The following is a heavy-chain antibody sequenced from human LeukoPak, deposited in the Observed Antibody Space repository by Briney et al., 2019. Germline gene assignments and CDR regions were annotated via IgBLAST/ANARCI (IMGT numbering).Heavy chain of an antibody. CDR1: GGSISSYY. CDR2: FYYSGST. Sequence: PSETLSPTCTLSGGSISSYYWSWIRQPPGKGLEWIGYFYYSGSTDYNPSLKSRVTISVDTSKNQFSLNQSSVTAADTAVYYCARDSSAHFDYWGQGTLVTVSS. CDR3: ARDSSAHFDY. V-gene: IGHV4-59*01. J-gene: IGHJ4*02.